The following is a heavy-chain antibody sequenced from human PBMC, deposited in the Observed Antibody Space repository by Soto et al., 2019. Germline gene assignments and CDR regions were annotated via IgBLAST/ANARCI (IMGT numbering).Heavy chain of an antibody. CDR1: GFTFSSYA. CDR2: ISGSGGST. J-gene: IGHJ6*02. Sequence: EVQLLESGGGLVQPGGSLRLSCAASGFTFSSYAMSWVRQAPGKGLEWVSAISGSGGSTYYADSVKGRFTISRDNSKNTLYLQMNSLRAEDTAVYYCGMGEHQLIYGMDVWGQGTTVTVSS. V-gene: IGHV3-23*01. CDR3: GMGEHQLIYGMDV.